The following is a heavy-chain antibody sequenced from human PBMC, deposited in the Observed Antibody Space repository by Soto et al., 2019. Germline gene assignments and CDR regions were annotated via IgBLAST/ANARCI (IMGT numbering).Heavy chain of an antibody. CDR1: GGSISSGGYF. CDR3: AREGAAPYYYYGMDV. Sequence: QVQLQETGPGLVKPSQTLSLTCTVSGGSISSGGYFWSGIRQHPGKGLEWIGFIYYSGSTYYNPSLKSRVTISVDTSKNQFSLKLSSVTAADTAVYYCAREGAAPYYYYGMDVWGQGTTVTVSS. D-gene: IGHD6-6*01. J-gene: IGHJ6*02. CDR2: IYYSGST. V-gene: IGHV4-31*03.